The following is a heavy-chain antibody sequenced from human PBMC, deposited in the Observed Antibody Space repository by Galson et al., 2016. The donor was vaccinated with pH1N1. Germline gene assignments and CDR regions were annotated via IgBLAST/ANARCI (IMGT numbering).Heavy chain of an antibody. Sequence: KISCKGSGHKFTSSWIGWVRQMPGKGLEWMGIIYLGGSLIRYRPSFQGQVTISADKSVNIVYLEWGSLKASDTAMYYCARQNDYGDYRGDAFDIWGQGTMVTVSS. D-gene: IGHD4-17*01. CDR3: ARQNDYGDYRGDAFDI. J-gene: IGHJ3*02. V-gene: IGHV5-51*01. CDR1: GHKFTSSW. CDR2: IYLGGSLI.